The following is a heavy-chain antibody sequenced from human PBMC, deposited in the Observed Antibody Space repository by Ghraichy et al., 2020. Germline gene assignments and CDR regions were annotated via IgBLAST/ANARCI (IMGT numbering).Heavy chain of an antibody. V-gene: IGHV3-48*03. D-gene: IGHD3-3*01. CDR3: ARDLIHDVWSGYYYYYYGMDV. CDR1: GFTFSSYE. CDR2: ISSSGSTI. Sequence: GGSLRLSCAASGFTFSSYEMNWVRQAPGKGLEWVSYISSSGSTIYYADSVKGRFTISRDNAKNSLYLQMNSLKAEDTAVYYCARDLIHDVWSGYYYYYYGMDVWGQGTTVTVSS. J-gene: IGHJ6*02.